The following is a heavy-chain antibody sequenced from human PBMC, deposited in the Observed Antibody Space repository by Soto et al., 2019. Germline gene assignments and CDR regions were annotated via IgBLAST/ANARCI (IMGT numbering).Heavy chain of an antibody. V-gene: IGHV3-48*03. J-gene: IGHJ6*02. CDR1: GFSISSYE. CDR2: ISGGGSTT. D-gene: IGHD3-10*01. CDR3: ARVGQLWPYFFSDYMDV. Sequence: PGGSLRLSCAASGFSISSYEMNWVRQAPGKGLEWVAHISGGGSTTYADSVKGRFSFSRDNAQNSLYLQMNSLRAEDTAFYFCARVGQLWPYFFSDYMDVWGRGTAVTVSS.